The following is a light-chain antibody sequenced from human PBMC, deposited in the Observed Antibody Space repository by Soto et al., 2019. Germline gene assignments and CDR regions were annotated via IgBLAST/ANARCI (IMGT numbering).Light chain of an antibody. Sequence: EIVLTQSPGTLSLSPGERATLSCRASQSVSSSYLAWYQQKPGQAPRLLIYGASSSATDIPERFSGSGSGTDFTLTISRLEPEDFAVYYCQQYGSSPPTFGQGTKVEIK. J-gene: IGKJ1*01. CDR1: QSVSSSY. CDR2: GAS. CDR3: QQYGSSPPT. V-gene: IGKV3-20*01.